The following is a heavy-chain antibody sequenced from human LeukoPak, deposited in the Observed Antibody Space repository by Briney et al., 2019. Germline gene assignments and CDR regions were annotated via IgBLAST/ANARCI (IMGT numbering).Heavy chain of an antibody. Sequence: GESLKISCKGSGYSFINYWIGWVRQMPGKGLEWMGIVYPGDSDTRYSPSFQGQVTISADKSISTAYLQWSSLKASDTAMYYCATPSGSYSHYYWGQGTLVTVSS. V-gene: IGHV5-51*01. D-gene: IGHD1-26*01. CDR1: GYSFINYW. J-gene: IGHJ4*02. CDR2: VYPGDSDT. CDR3: ATPSGSYSHYY.